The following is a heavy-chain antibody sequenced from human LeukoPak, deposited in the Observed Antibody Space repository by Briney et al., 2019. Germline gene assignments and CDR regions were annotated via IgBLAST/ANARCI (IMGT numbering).Heavy chain of an antibody. J-gene: IGHJ5*02. Sequence: GGSLRLSCAASGFTFSSYAMSWVRQAPGKGLEWVSAISGSGGSTYYADSVKGRFTISRGNSKNTLYLQMNSLRAEDTAVYYCAKDPASQGEPLYNWFDPWGQGTLVTVSS. CDR3: AKDPASQGEPLYNWFDP. D-gene: IGHD3-16*01. V-gene: IGHV3-23*01. CDR1: GFTFSSYA. CDR2: ISGSGGST.